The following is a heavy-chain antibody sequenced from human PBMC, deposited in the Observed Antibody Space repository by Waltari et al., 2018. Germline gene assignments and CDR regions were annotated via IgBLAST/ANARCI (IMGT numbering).Heavy chain of an antibody. J-gene: IGHJ4*02. CDR1: GFTFSSYA. Sequence: QVQLVESGGGVVQPGRSLRLSCAASGFTFSSYAMHWVRQAPGKGLEWVAVISYDGSNKYYADSVKGRFTISRDNSKNTLYLQMNSLRAEDTAVYYCAILHTRQVSFDYWGQGTLVTVSS. D-gene: IGHD6-25*01. CDR2: ISYDGSNK. CDR3: AILHTRQVSFDY. V-gene: IGHV3-30-3*01.